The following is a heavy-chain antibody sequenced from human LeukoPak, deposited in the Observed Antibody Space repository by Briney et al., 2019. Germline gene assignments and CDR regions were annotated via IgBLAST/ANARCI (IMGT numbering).Heavy chain of an antibody. D-gene: IGHD1-26*01. J-gene: IGHJ4*02. CDR3: ARLGGGSFDY. Sequence: PSETLSLTCPVSGGSISSYDWSWIRQPPGKGLEWIGYIYYSGSTNYNPSLKSRVTISVDTSKNQFSLKLSSVTAADTAVYYCARLGGGSFDYWGQGTLVTVSS. V-gene: IGHV4-59*01. CDR1: GGSISSYD. CDR2: IYYSGST.